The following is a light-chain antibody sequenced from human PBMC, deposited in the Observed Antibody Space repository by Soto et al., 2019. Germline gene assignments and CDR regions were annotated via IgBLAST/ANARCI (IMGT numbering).Light chain of an antibody. CDR1: QSISSW. Sequence: DIQMTQSPSTLSASVGDRVTITFRASQSISSWLAWYQQKPGKAPELLIYAVSYLQSGVPSRFSGSGSGTEFTLTISSLQSEDFAVYYCQQYNNWPPFFGGGTKVDIK. V-gene: IGKV1-5*01. CDR2: AVS. J-gene: IGKJ4*01. CDR3: QQYNNWPPF.